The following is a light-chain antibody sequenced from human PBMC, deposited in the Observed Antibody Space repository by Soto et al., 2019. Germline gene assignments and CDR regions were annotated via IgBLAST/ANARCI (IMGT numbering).Light chain of an antibody. Sequence: IVLTQAPASLSLSPGERATLSCGASHTSAIVYLAWYQHKPGLAPRLLIYDTSIRATGIPDRFTGSGSVTDYKLTISRLEPEYFAVYYCQPYDTSLTFGGGTKVEIK. CDR2: DTS. V-gene: IGKV3D-20*01. CDR3: QPYDTSLT. J-gene: IGKJ4*02. CDR1: HTSAIVY.